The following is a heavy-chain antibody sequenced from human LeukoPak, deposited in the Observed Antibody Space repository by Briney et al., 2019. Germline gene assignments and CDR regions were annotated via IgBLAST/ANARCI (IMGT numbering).Heavy chain of an antibody. Sequence: GTLSLTCAVSGGSISSSNWWSWVRQPPGKGLEWVANIKEDESQKFYVDSVKGRFTISRDIAKQSVFLQMNSLRVEDTAVYYCARPSAMVRGPEDIFYFEYWGLGTLVTVSS. D-gene: IGHD3-10*01. J-gene: IGHJ4*02. CDR3: ARPSAMVRGPEDIFYFEY. V-gene: IGHV3-7*01. CDR1: GGSISSSNW. CDR2: IKEDESQK.